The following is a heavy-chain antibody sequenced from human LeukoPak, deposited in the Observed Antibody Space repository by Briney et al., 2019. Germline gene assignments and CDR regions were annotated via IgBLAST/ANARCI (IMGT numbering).Heavy chain of an antibody. D-gene: IGHD6-13*01. V-gene: IGHV1-18*01. CDR1: GYTFTSYG. CDR2: ISAYNGNT. Sequence: ASVKVSCKASGYTFTSYGISWVRQAPGQGLEWMGWISAYNGNTNYAQKLQGRVTMTTDTSMSTAYMELRSLRSDDTAVYYCARVAPRRMAAAGSPNWFDPWGQGTLVTVSS. CDR3: ARVAPRRMAAAGSPNWFDP. J-gene: IGHJ5*02.